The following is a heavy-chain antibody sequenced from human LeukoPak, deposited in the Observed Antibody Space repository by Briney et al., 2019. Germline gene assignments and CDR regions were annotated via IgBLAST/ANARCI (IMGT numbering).Heavy chain of an antibody. CDR1: GYTFTGYY. Sequence: ASVKVSCKASGYTFTGYYMHWVRQAPGQGLEWMGWINPNSGGTNYAQKFQGRVTMTRDTSISTAYMELSRLRSDDTAVYYCARGVESSGSSLGDNWFDPWGQGTLVTVSS. CDR2: INPNSGGT. D-gene: IGHD1-26*01. J-gene: IGHJ5*02. CDR3: ARGVESSGSSLGDNWFDP. V-gene: IGHV1-2*02.